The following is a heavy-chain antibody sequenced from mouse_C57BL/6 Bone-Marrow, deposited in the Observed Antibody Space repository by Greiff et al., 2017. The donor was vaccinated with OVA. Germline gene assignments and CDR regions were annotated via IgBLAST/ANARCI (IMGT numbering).Heavy chain of an antibody. CDR1: GIDFSRYW. Sequence: EVMLVESGGGLVQPGGSLKLSCAASGIDFSRYWMSWVRRAPGKGLEWIGEINPDSSTINYAPSLKDKFIISRDNAKNTLYLQMSKVRSEDTALYYCARGYYGSSYDYAMDYWGQGTSVTVSS. D-gene: IGHD1-1*01. CDR3: ARGYYGSSYDYAMDY. V-gene: IGHV4-1*01. CDR2: INPDSSTI. J-gene: IGHJ4*01.